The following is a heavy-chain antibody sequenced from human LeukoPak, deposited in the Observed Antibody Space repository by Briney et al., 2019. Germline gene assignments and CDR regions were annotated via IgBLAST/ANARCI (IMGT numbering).Heavy chain of an antibody. Sequence: ASVKVSCKASGYTFTGYYMHWVRQAPGQGLEWMGRINPNSGGTNYAQKFQGRVTITTDESTSTAYMELSSLRSEDTAVYYCARDRTSEMATMVALDYWGQGTLVTVSS. J-gene: IGHJ4*02. V-gene: IGHV1-2*06. CDR3: ARDRTSEMATMVALDY. D-gene: IGHD5-24*01. CDR1: GYTFTGYY. CDR2: INPNSGGT.